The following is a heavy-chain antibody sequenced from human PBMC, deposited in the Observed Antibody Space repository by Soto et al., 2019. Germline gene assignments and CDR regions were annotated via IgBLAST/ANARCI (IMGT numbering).Heavy chain of an antibody. CDR3: ARDGATYYDILTGYYINYYGMDV. D-gene: IGHD3-9*01. J-gene: IGHJ6*02. CDR2: ISYDGSNK. Sequence: LRLSCAASGFTFSSYAMHWVRQAPGKGLEWVAVISYDGSNKYYADSVKGRFTISRDNSKNTLYLQMNSLRAEDTAVYYCARDGATYYDILTGYYINYYGMDVWGQGTTVSVSS. V-gene: IGHV3-30-3*01. CDR1: GFTFSSYA.